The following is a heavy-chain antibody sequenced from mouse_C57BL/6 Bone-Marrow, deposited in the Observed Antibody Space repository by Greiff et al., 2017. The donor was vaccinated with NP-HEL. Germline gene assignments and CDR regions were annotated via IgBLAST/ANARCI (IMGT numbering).Heavy chain of an antibody. CDR2: IDPENGDT. CDR3: TTYYSNLLGD. D-gene: IGHD2-5*01. CDR1: GFTFKDYS. Sequence: EVQLQQSGAELVRPGASVKLSCTASGFTFKDYSMPWVQQRPEQGLEWIGWIDPENGDTEYASKFQGKATITADTSSNTAYLQLSSLTSEDTAGYYCTTYYSNLLGDWGQGTTLTVSS. V-gene: IGHV14-4*01. J-gene: IGHJ2*01.